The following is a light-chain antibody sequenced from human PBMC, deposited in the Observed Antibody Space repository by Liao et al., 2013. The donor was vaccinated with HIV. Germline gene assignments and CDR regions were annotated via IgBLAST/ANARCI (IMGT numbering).Light chain of an antibody. CDR3: QAWDSSTDYV. J-gene: IGLJ1*01. Sequence: SFELTQAPSLSVSPGQTARITCSGDKLGDKYVSWYQQRPGRSPVLVIYQDTKRPPGIPERFSGSNSGNTATLTISGTQATDEADYYCQAWDSSTDYVFGTGTKVTVL. CDR1: KLGDKY. V-gene: IGLV3-1*01. CDR2: QDT.